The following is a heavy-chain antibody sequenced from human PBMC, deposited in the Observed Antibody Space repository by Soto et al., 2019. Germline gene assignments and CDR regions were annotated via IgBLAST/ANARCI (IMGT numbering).Heavy chain of an antibody. J-gene: IGHJ4*02. Sequence: SETLSLTCTVSGGSISSSSYYWGWIRQPPGKGLEWIGSIYYSGTTYYNPSLKSRVTISVDTSKNQFSLKLSSVTAADTAVYYCASEGFLEWLFAYWGQGTLVTVSS. CDR3: ASEGFLEWLFAY. D-gene: IGHD3-3*01. CDR2: IYYSGTT. V-gene: IGHV4-39*01. CDR1: GGSISSSSYY.